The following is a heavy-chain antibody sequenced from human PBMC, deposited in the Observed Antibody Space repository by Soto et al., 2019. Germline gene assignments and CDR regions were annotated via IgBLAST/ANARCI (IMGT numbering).Heavy chain of an antibody. V-gene: IGHV4-31*03. D-gene: IGHD1-26*01. CDR2: TYYNGST. CDR3: ARGLLLPKPPFDF. J-gene: IGHJ4*02. CDR1: GASISSGGFF. Sequence: QVVLQESGPGLVKPSQTLSLTCTFSGASISSGGFFWGWIRQVPGKGPEWIGHTYYNGSTYYNPSLESRLTMSLEPSKNRFSLELRSVTAADTAVYNCARGLLLPKPPFDFWGQGALVTVSS.